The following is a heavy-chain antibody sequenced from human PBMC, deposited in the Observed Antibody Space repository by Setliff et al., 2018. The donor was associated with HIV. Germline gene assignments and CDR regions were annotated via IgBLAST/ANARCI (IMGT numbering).Heavy chain of an antibody. CDR2: ITSDGSNE. CDR3: ARDQLAMVRRNGMDV. D-gene: IGHD3-10*01. CDR1: GFTFSSYG. Sequence: PGGSLRLSCAASGFTFSSYGMHWVRQAPGKGLEWVAAITSDGSNEYYADSVKGRFTISRDNSKNTLYVQMNSLRVEDTAVYYCARDQLAMVRRNGMDVWGQGTTVTVSS. J-gene: IGHJ6*02. V-gene: IGHV3-30*03.